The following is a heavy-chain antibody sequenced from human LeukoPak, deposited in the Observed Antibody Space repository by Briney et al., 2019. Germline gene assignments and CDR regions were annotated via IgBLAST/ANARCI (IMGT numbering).Heavy chain of an antibody. V-gene: IGHV3-23*01. J-gene: IGHJ4*02. Sequence: GGSLRLSCAASGFTFSHHGMNWVRQAPGKGLEWVSGVGPSGARTYYADSVKGRFTISRDKSKNTLYLQMNSLRAEDTAVYYCAKGQISRSDRFDYWGQGTLVTVSS. CDR3: AKGQISRSDRFDY. CDR1: GFTFSHHG. D-gene: IGHD3-3*02. CDR2: VGPSGART.